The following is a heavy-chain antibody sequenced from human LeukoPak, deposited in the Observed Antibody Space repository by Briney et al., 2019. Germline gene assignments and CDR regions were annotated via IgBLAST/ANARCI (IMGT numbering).Heavy chain of an antibody. CDR3: ARQGYCSGGSCPHYYYYYYMDV. J-gene: IGHJ6*03. CDR2: TSHSGST. V-gene: IGHV4-34*01. CDR1: GGSFSGYY. Sequence: SETLSLTCAVYGGSFSGYYWSWIRQPPGKGLEWIGETSHSGSTNYNPSLESRVTISADTSKNQFSLKLTSVTAADTAVYYCARQGYCSGGSCPHYYYYYYMDVWGKGTTVTVSS. D-gene: IGHD2-15*01.